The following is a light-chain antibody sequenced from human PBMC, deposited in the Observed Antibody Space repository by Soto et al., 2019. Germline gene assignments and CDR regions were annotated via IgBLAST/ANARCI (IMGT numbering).Light chain of an antibody. J-gene: IGKJ3*01. Sequence: EIVLTQSPGTLSLSPGERVTLSCRASQSVSSTYLAWYQQKPGQAPRLLIYGASGRATGIPDRFSGSGSGKDFTLTISRLDPEDLAVYYCQHTGTSPFTFGPGTKVDIK. V-gene: IGKV3-20*01. CDR3: QHTGTSPFT. CDR2: GAS. CDR1: QSVSSTY.